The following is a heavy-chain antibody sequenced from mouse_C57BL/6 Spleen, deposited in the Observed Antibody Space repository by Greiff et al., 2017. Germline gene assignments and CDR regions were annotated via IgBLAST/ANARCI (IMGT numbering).Heavy chain of an antibody. CDR1: GFTFSSYG. J-gene: IGHJ2*01. CDR2: ISSGGSYT. Sequence: EVKLEESGGDLVKPGGSLKLSCAASGFTFSSYGMSWVRQTPDKRLEWVATISSGGSYTYYPDSVKGRFTISRDNAKNTLYLQMSSLKSEDTAMYYCARGDSSGSYFDYWGQGTTLTVSS. CDR3: ARGDSSGSYFDY. V-gene: IGHV5-6*02. D-gene: IGHD3-2*02.